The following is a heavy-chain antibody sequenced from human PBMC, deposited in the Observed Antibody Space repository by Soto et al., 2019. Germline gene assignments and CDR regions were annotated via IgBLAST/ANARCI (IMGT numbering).Heavy chain of an antibody. J-gene: IGHJ6*02. Sequence: SETLSLTCAVYGGSFSGYYWSWIRQPPGKGLEWIGEINHSGSTNYNPSLKSRVTISVDTSKNQFSLKLSSVTAADTAVYYCARDRGSGWTSGSYYYYGMDVWGQGTTVTVSS. CDR2: INHSGST. V-gene: IGHV4-34*01. D-gene: IGHD6-19*01. CDR1: GGSFSGYY. CDR3: ARDRGSGWTSGSYYYYGMDV.